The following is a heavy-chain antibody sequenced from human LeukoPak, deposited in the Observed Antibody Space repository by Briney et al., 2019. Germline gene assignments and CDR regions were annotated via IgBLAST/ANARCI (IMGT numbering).Heavy chain of an antibody. V-gene: IGHV1-18*01. CDR1: GYTFTSYG. Sequence: ASVKVSCKASGYTFTSYGISWVRQAPGQGLEWMGWISAYNGNTNYAQKLQGRVTMTTDTSTSTAYMELRSLRSDDTAVYYCARDSFEYSSSGAFDIWGQGTMVTVSS. D-gene: IGHD6-6*01. J-gene: IGHJ3*02. CDR3: ARDSFEYSSSGAFDI. CDR2: ISAYNGNT.